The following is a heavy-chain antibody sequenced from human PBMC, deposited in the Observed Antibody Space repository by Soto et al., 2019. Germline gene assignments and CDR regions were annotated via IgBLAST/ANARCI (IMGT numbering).Heavy chain of an antibody. J-gene: IGHJ4*02. CDR2: IYPGDSDT. D-gene: IGHD3-16*01. V-gene: IGHV5-51*01. Sequence: PGESLKISCKASKYSFTNYWIGWVRQMPGKGLEWMGIIYPGDSDTRYSPSFQGQVTISVDKSINTAYLQWSSLKASDTAMYYCARHLYDYLDSWGQGTLVTVPS. CDR1: KYSFTNYW. CDR3: ARHLYDYLDS.